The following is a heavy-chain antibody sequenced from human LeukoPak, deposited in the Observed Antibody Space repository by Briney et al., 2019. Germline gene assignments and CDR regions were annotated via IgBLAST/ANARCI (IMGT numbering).Heavy chain of an antibody. J-gene: IGHJ2*01. CDR3: ARDRTKATTVTTSWYFDL. CDR1: GGSISSYY. CDR2: IYTSGST. D-gene: IGHD4-17*01. Sequence: PSETLSLTCTVSGGSISSYYWSWIRQPAGKGLEWIGRIYTSGSTNYNPSLKSRVTMSVDTSKNQFSLKLSSVTAADTAVYYCARDRTKATTVTTSWYFDLWGRGILVTVSS. V-gene: IGHV4-4*07.